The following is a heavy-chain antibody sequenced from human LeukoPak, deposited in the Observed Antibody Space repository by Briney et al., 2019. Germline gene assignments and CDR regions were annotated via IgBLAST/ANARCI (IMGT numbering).Heavy chain of an antibody. J-gene: IGHJ3*02. CDR3: ARASTSSSSGLDAFDI. CDR1: GFTFSNYS. D-gene: IGHD6-19*01. CDR2: ISSSGSYI. V-gene: IGHV3-21*01. Sequence: SGGSLSLSWVAAGFTFSNYSRKWVRQPPGKGGGWVSSISSSGSYIYYADSVKGRFTISRDNANKSLYLQMNSPRVEDTAVYHCARASTSSSSGLDAFDIWGQGTMVTVSS.